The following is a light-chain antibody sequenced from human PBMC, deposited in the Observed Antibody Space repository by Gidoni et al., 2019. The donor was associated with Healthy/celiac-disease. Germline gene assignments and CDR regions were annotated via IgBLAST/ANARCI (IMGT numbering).Light chain of an antibody. J-gene: IGKJ3*01. CDR3: QQYDNLPLFT. Sequence: DIQMTQSPSSLSASVGDRVTITCQASQDISNYLNWYQQKPGKAPKLLIYDASNLETGVPSRCRGSGSGTDFTFTISSLQPEDIATYYCQQYDNLPLFTFGPGTKVDIK. V-gene: IGKV1-33*01. CDR2: DAS. CDR1: QDISNY.